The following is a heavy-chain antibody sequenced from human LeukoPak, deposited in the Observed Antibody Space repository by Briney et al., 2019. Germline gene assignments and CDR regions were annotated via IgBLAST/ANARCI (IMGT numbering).Heavy chain of an antibody. D-gene: IGHD1-26*01. Sequence: PGGSLRLSCAASGFTFSSYAMSWVRQAPGKGLDWVSYISGTSSTMHYADSVKGRFTISRDNAKNSLFLQMNSLRDEDTAVYYCARIEWEGPHPTLNYWGQGTLVTVSS. V-gene: IGHV3-48*02. CDR3: ARIEWEGPHPTLNY. CDR1: GFTFSSYA. CDR2: ISGTSSTM. J-gene: IGHJ4*02.